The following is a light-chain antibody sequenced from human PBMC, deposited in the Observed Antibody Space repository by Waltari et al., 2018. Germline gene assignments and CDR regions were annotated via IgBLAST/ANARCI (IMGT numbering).Light chain of an antibody. CDR2: DFT. V-gene: IGLV2-18*02. CDR3: SSPTTSITWV. J-gene: IGLJ3*02. Sequence: QSALTQPPSVSGSPGQSVTISCTATSSDVGNYNRVSWYQQSPGTAPTLIIYDFTNRPSGVPDRFSGSKSGNTASLTISGLQAEDEADYYCSSPTTSITWVFGGGTKLTVL. CDR1: SSDVGNYNR.